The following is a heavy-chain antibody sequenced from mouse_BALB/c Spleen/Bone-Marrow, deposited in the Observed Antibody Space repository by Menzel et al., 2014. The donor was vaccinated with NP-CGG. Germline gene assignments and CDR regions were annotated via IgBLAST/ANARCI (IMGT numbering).Heavy chain of an antibody. CDR1: GDSIXSGY. CDR2: ISYSGNT. V-gene: IGHV3-8*02. CDR3: ATYDGYCFDY. J-gene: IGHJ2*01. Sequence: EVKLQESGPSLVKPSQTLSLTCSVTGDSIXSGYWNWIRKFPGNKLEYMGYISYSGNTYYNPSLKSRISITRDTSKNQYYLQLNSVTTEDTATYYCATYDGYCFDYWGQGTTLTVSS. D-gene: IGHD2-3*01.